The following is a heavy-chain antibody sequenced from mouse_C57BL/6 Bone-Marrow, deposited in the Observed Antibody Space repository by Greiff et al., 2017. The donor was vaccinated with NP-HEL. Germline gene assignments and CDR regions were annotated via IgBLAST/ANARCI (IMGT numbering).Heavy chain of an antibody. V-gene: IGHV5-12*01. CDR1: GFTFSDYY. J-gene: IGHJ2*01. Sequence: EVQLVESGGGLVQPGGSLKLSCAASGFTFSDYYMYWVRQTPEKRLEWVAYISNGGGSTYYPDTVKGRFTISRANAKNTLYLQMSRLKSEDTAMYYCARHILDYWGQGTTLTVSS. CDR2: ISNGGGST. CDR3: ARHILDY.